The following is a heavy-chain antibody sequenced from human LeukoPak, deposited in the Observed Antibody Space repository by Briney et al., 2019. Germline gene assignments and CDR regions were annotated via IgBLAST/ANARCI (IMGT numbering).Heavy chain of an antibody. Sequence: GGSLRLSCAASGFTFSSYAMHWVRQAPGKGLEWVSGISWNSGSIGYADSVKGRFTISRDNAKNSLYLQMNSLRAEDTALYYCAKDRRYCSGGSCSNWFDPWGQGTLVTVSS. J-gene: IGHJ5*02. V-gene: IGHV3-9*01. CDR2: ISWNSGSI. CDR1: GFTFSSYA. D-gene: IGHD2-15*01. CDR3: AKDRRYCSGGSCSNWFDP.